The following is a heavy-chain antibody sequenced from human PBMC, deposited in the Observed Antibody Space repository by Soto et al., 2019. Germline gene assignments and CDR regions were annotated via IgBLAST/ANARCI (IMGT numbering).Heavy chain of an antibody. Sequence: PSETLSLTCTVSGGSINSEDFYWGWIRQPPGKGLEWIGYIYFRGTTNYNPSLKSRVTLSADTSKNQFSLKLNSVTAADTAVYNCARMKYDDTRGYPFDYCGQGMMFTASS. CDR2: IYFRGTT. J-gene: IGHJ4*02. D-gene: IGHD3-22*01. CDR3: ARMKYDDTRGYPFDY. V-gene: IGHV4-61*08. CDR1: GGSINSEDFY.